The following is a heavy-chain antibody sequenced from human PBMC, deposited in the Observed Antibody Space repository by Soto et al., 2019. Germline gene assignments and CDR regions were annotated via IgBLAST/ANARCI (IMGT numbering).Heavy chain of an antibody. CDR3: ASNTDFKSDY. CDR2: IHHSGNT. CDR1: GWSFTYYN. J-gene: IGHJ4*02. Sequence: QVQLQQWGAGLLKPSETLSLTCGVFGWSFTYYNWNWIRQSPGEGPAWSGEIHHSGNTNHNPSLKSRVTMSVDTSKSQFSLNLRSVTAADTAVDYCASNTDFKSDYWGQGILVTVSS. V-gene: IGHV4-34*01.